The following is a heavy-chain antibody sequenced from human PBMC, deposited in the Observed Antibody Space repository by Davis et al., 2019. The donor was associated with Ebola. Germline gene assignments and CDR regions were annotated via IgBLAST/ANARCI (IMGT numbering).Heavy chain of an antibody. J-gene: IGHJ3*02. Sequence: GESLKISCAASGFTFSSYWMHWVRQAPGKGLVWVSRINSDGSSTSYADSVKGRFTISRDNAKNTLYLQMNSLRAEDTAVYYCAKGLNLYCSSTSCYTLEAFDIWGQGTMVTVSS. V-gene: IGHV3-74*01. CDR2: INSDGSST. CDR1: GFTFSSYW. D-gene: IGHD2-2*02. CDR3: AKGLNLYCSSTSCYTLEAFDI.